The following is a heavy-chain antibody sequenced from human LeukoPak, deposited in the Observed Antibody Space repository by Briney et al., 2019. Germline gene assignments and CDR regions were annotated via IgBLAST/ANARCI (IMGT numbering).Heavy chain of an antibody. D-gene: IGHD3-3*01. CDR1: GGTFSSYA. V-gene: IGHV1-69*13. CDR3: ARDPCQVGDLCLWSGYSGFDY. Sequence: ASVKVSCKASGGTFSSYAISWVRQAPGQGLEWMGGIIPIFGTANYAQKFQGRVTITADGSTSSAYLQLSSLRSADTAVYYCARDPCQVGDLCLWSGYSGFDYWGQGTLVTVSS. CDR2: IIPIFGTA. J-gene: IGHJ4*02.